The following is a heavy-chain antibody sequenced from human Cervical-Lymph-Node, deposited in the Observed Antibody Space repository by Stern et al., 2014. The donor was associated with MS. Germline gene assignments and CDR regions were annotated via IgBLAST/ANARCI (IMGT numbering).Heavy chain of an antibody. J-gene: IGHJ3*02. D-gene: IGHD3-22*01. CDR2: ISSSGSTM. CDR3: ARDQRPYYYDSSGTYAFDI. CDR1: GFTFSDYQ. Sequence: VQLVESGGGLVKPGGSLRLSCAASGFTFSDYQMSWIRQAPGKGLEWLCYISSSGSTMYYADSVKGRFTVSRDNAKNSLYLQMSSLRAEDTAVYYCARDQRPYYYDSSGTYAFDIWGQGTVVTVS. V-gene: IGHV3-11*01.